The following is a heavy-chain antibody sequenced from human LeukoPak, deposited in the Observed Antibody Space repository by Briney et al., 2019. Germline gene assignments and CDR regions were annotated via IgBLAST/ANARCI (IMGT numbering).Heavy chain of an antibody. D-gene: IGHD2-21*02. CDR1: RFTFSTYS. Sequence: GGSLRLSCAASRFTFSTYSMNWVRQAPGKGLEWVSSISSGSSYIYYADSVKGRFTISRDNSKNTLYLQMNSLRAEDTAVYYCAKVNAVVTASDFDYWGQGTLVTVSS. CDR2: ISSGSSYI. CDR3: AKVNAVVTASDFDY. J-gene: IGHJ4*02. V-gene: IGHV3-21*01.